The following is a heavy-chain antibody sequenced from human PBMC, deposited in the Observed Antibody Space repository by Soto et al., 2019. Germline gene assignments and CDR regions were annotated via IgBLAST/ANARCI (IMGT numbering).Heavy chain of an antibody. CDR2: IYYSGST. V-gene: IGHV4-59*01. CDR3: TRVGAIDDAFDI. J-gene: IGHJ3*02. D-gene: IGHD1-26*01. Sequence: SETLSLTCTVSGGSISSYYWSWIRQPPGKGLEWIGYIYYSGSTNYNPSLKSRVTISVDTSKNQFSLKLSSVTAADTAVYYCTRVGAIDDAFDIWGQGTMVTVS. CDR1: GGSISSYY.